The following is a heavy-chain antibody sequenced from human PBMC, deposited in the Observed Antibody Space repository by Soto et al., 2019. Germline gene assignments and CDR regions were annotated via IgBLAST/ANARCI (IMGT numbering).Heavy chain of an antibody. CDR1: GGYFRDPY. V-gene: IGHV4-59*11. J-gene: IGHJ4*02. CDR2: IYYSGST. Sequence: SVILSLTSAVYGGYFRDPYWRWLRQPPGKGLEWIGYIYYSGSTNYNPSLKSRVTISVDTSKNQFSLKLSSVTASDTAVYYCARGNVLYYCDYWGQCTLGTVS. CDR3: ARGNVLYYCDY.